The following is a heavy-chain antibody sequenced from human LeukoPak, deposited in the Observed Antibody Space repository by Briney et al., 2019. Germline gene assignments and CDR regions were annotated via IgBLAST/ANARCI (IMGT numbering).Heavy chain of an antibody. D-gene: IGHD7-27*01. CDR3: AKPAANWGSRRADYFDY. Sequence: PGGSLRLSCAASGFTFSSYAMSWVRQAPGKGLEWVSAISGSGGSTYYADSVKGRFTISRDNSKNTLYLQMNSLRAEDTAVYYCAKPAANWGSRRADYFDYWGQGTLVTVSS. CDR1: GFTFSSYA. J-gene: IGHJ4*02. CDR2: ISGSGGST. V-gene: IGHV3-23*01.